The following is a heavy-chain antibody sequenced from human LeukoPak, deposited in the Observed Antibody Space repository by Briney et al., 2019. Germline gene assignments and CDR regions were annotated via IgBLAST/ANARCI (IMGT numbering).Heavy chain of an antibody. CDR2: ISYDGSNK. CDR3: ARDRGTAMDDYYYYGMDV. D-gene: IGHD5-18*01. Sequence: GGSLRLSCAASGFTFSSYAMHWVRQAPGKGLEWVAVISYDGSNKYYADSVKGRFTISRDNSKNTLYLQMNSLRAEDTAVYYCARDRGTAMDDYYYYGMDVWGQGTAVTVSS. V-gene: IGHV3-30-3*01. CDR1: GFTFSSYA. J-gene: IGHJ6*02.